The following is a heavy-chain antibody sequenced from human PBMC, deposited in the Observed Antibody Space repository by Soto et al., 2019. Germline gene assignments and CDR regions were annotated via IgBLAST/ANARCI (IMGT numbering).Heavy chain of an antibody. V-gene: IGHV1-18*04. D-gene: IGHD3-3*01. J-gene: IGHJ6*02. Sequence: ASVKVSCKASGYTFTSYGISWVRQAPGQGLEWMGWISAYNGSTNYAQKLQGRVTMTTDTSTNTAYMELRSLRSDDTAVYYCARDKGGTYDFWSGYYKGGNYYYGMDVWGQGTTVTVS. CDR2: ISAYNGST. CDR1: GYTFTSYG. CDR3: ARDKGGTYDFWSGYYKGGNYYYGMDV.